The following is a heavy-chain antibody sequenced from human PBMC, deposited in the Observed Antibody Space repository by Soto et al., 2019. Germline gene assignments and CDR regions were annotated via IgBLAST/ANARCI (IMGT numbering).Heavy chain of an antibody. D-gene: IGHD3-9*01. J-gene: IGHJ3*02. CDR1: GYSFTNYW. Sequence: GESLKISCKGSGYSFTNYWIAWVRQMPGKGMEWMGIIYPGDSDTRYSPSFQGQVSISADKSISTAYLQWSSLKASDTAMYYCARLPPTYYDSLTGSDGAFYIWGRGSVVTVSS. V-gene: IGHV5-51*01. CDR2: IYPGDSDT. CDR3: ARLPPTYYDSLTGSDGAFYI.